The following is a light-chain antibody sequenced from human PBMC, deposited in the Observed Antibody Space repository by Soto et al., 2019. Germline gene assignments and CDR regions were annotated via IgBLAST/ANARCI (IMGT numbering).Light chain of an antibody. CDR2: LGS. Sequence: DLVVTQSPLSLPVTPGEPASISCRSSQSLLHSNGYNYLDWYLQKPGQSPQLLIYLGSNRASGVPDRFSGSGSGTDFTLRISRVEAEDVGVYYCLQTVQAPWTFGQGTKVEIK. V-gene: IGKV2-28*01. CDR3: LQTVQAPWT. CDR1: QSLLHSNGYNY. J-gene: IGKJ1*01.